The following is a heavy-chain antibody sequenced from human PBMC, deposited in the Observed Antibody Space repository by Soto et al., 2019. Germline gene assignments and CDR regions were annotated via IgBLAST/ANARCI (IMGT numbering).Heavy chain of an antibody. D-gene: IGHD6-19*01. CDR3: AKEYSSPAAWLDP. V-gene: IGHV1-2*02. J-gene: IGHJ5*02. CDR1: GYTFTDYY. Sequence: QVQLVQSGAEVKKPGASVRVSCKASGYTFTDYYIHWVRQAPGQGLEWMGWMNSNSGGTNYAQKFQGRVTMTRDTSISTAYLELSSLTSDDTAVYYCAKEYSSPAAWLDPWGQGTLVTVSS. CDR2: MNSNSGGT.